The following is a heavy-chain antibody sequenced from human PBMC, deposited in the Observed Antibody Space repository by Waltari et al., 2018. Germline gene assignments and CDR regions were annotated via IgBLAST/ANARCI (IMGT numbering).Heavy chain of an antibody. CDR2: INHSGST. V-gene: IGHV4-34*01. Sequence: QVHLQQWGAGLLKPSETLSLTSAVHGGSFSGYYWSWHLQPPGKGLEWIGEINHSGSTNYNPSLKSRVTISVDTSKNQFSLKLSSVTAADTAVYYCARAGQLVLIRPSYYFDYWGQGTLVTVSS. CDR3: ARAGQLVLIRPSYYFDY. J-gene: IGHJ4*02. CDR1: GGSFSGYY. D-gene: IGHD6-13*01.